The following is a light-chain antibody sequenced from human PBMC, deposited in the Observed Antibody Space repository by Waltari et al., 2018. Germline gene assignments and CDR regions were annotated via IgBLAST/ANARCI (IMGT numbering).Light chain of an antibody. J-gene: IGLJ3*02. Sequence: SSELTQDPAVSVALGQTVRITCQGDSLSDYYASWYQQKPGQSPPLVIFGQNQRPSGIADRFSGSRSGNTSYLTITGALAEDEGDFYCSTRDSGDNHRVFGGGTKLTVL. V-gene: IGLV3-19*01. CDR1: SLSDYY. CDR3: STRDSGDNHRV. CDR2: GQN.